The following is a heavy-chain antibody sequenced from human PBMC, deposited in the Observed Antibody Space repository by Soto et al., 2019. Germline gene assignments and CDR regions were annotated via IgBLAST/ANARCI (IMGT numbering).Heavy chain of an antibody. J-gene: IGHJ4*02. V-gene: IGHV3-30-3*01. CDR3: ASDRYRSDTAVVSYYFDY. Sequence: QVQLVESGGGVVQPGRSLRLSCAASGFTFSSYAMHWVRQAPGKGLEWVAVISYDGSNKYYADSVKGRFTISRDNSKNTVDLQLNSRTDADTAVYYCASDRYRSDTAVVSYYFDYWGQGTLVTVSS. CDR2: ISYDGSNK. D-gene: IGHD5-18*01. CDR1: GFTFSSYA.